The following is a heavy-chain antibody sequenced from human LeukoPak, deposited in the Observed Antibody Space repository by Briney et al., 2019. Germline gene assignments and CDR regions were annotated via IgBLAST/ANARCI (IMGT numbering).Heavy chain of an antibody. J-gene: IGHJ3*02. CDR3: ARGRVDDAFDI. Sequence: ASVKVSCKASEYTFTDYAINWVRQAPGQRLEWMGWINAGNGNTRYSQRFQGRVTITRNTSISTAYMELSSLRSEDTAVYYCARGRVDDAFDIWGQGTMVTVSS. CDR1: EYTFTDYA. CDR2: INAGNGNT. V-gene: IGHV1-3*01.